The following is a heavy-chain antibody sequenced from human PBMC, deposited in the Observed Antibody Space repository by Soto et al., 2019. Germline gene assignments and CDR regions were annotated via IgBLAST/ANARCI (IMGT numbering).Heavy chain of an antibody. CDR2: IYYSGST. V-gene: IGHV4-31*03. D-gene: IGHD6-19*01. Sequence: QVQLQESGPGLVKPSQTLSLTCTVSGGSISSGGYYWSWIRQHPGKGLEWIGYIYYSGSTYYNPSLKSRLTISVDTSKNQFSLKLNSVTAADTAVYYCARVRGSSGWYHFDYWGQGTLVTVSS. CDR3: ARVRGSSGWYHFDY. CDR1: GGSISSGGYY. J-gene: IGHJ4*02.